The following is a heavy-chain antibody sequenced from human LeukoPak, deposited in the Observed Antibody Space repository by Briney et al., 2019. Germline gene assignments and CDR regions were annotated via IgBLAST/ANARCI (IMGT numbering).Heavy chain of an antibody. CDR2: IYYSGST. Sequence: PSQTLSLTCTVSGGSISSGDYYWSWIRQPPGKGLEWIGYIYYSGSTYYNPSLKSRVTISVDTSKNQFSLKLSSVTAADTAVYYCARGVGYSYGQWFDPWGQGTLVTVSS. V-gene: IGHV4-30-4*01. CDR3: ARGVGYSYGQWFDP. CDR1: GGSISSGDYY. D-gene: IGHD5-18*01. J-gene: IGHJ5*02.